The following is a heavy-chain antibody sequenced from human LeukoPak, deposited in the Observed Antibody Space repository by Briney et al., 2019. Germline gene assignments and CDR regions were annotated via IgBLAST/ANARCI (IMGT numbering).Heavy chain of an antibody. V-gene: IGHV4-59*01. Sequence: SETLSLTCTVSGGSISSYYWSWIRQPPGKGLEWIGYIYYSGSTNYNPPLKSRVTISVDTSKNQFSLKLSSVTAADTAVYYCARDRGGSYSDYMDVWGKGTTVTVSS. CDR3: ARDRGGSYSDYMDV. CDR2: IYYSGST. D-gene: IGHD1-26*01. CDR1: GGSISSYY. J-gene: IGHJ6*03.